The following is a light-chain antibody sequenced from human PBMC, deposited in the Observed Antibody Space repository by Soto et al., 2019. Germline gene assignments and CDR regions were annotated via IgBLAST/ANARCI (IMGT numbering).Light chain of an antibody. V-gene: IGKV1-9*01. CDR2: AAS. CDR3: QQLNSYLMYR. Sequence: IQLTQSPSSLSASVGDRVTITCRASQGISSYLAWYQQKPGKAPKLLIYAASTLHSGVPSRFSGSGSGTDFTLTISSLQLEDFATYYCQQLNSYLMYRFGQGTKLEIK. CDR1: QGISSY. J-gene: IGKJ2*03.